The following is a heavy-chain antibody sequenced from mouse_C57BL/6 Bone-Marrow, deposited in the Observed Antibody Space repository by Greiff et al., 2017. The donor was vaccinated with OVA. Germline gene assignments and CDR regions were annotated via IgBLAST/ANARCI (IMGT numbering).Heavy chain of an antibody. CDR3: ARRSGYYGYAMDY. D-gene: IGHD2-3*01. V-gene: IGHV2-9-1*01. CDR1: GFSLTSYA. J-gene: IGHJ4*01. Sequence: VQLQQSGPGLVAPSQSLSITCTVSGFSLTSYAISWVRQPPGKGLEWLGVIWTGGGTNYNSALKSRLSISKDNSKSQVFLKMNSLQTDDTARYYCARRSGYYGYAMDYWGQGTSVTVSS. CDR2: IWTGGGT.